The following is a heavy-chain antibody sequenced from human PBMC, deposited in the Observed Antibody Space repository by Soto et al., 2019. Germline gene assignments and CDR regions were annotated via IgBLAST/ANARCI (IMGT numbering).Heavy chain of an antibody. J-gene: IGHJ4*02. CDR2: INHSGST. Sequence: QVQLQQWGAGLLKPSETLSLTCAVYGGSFSGYYWSWIRQPPGKGLEWIGEINHSGSTNYNPSLKSRVTISVDTSKNQFSLKLSSVTAADTAVYYCARDNYDSSGSPDYWGQGTLVTVSS. CDR1: GGSFSGYY. V-gene: IGHV4-34*01. D-gene: IGHD3-22*01. CDR3: ARDNYDSSGSPDY.